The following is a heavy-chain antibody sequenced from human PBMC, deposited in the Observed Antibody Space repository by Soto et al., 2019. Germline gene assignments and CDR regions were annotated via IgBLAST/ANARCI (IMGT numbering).Heavy chain of an antibody. Sequence: GASVKVSCKASGYTFTGYYMHWVRQAPGQGLEWMGWINPNSGGTNYAQKFQGWVTMTRDTSISTAYMELSRLRSDDTAVYYCARGDDFWSGYLLLGMDVWGQGTTVTVSS. J-gene: IGHJ6*02. CDR3: ARGDDFWSGYLLLGMDV. V-gene: IGHV1-2*04. CDR1: GYTFTGYY. CDR2: INPNSGGT. D-gene: IGHD3-3*01.